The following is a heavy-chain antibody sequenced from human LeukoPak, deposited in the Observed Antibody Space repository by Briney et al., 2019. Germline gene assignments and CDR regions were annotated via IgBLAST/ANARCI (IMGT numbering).Heavy chain of an antibody. D-gene: IGHD3-10*01. CDR2: IYYSGST. CDR3: ARHSRSMVRGRGADY. J-gene: IGHJ4*02. V-gene: IGHV4-39*01. Sequence: SETLSLTCTVSGGSISSSSYYWVWLPQPPGQGLEWIGSIYYSGSTYYYPSLKRRVTISVDTSKNQFSLKLSSVTAADTAVYYCARHSRSMVRGRGADYWGQGTLVTVSS. CDR1: GGSISSSSYY.